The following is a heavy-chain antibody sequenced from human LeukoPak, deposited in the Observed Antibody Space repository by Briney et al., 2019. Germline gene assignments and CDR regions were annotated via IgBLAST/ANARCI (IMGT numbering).Heavy chain of an antibody. CDR3: ARVSGYSGTWYVDY. CDR2: ISSDGSNK. CDR1: GFTLSTYG. D-gene: IGHD6-13*01. J-gene: IGHJ4*02. V-gene: IGHV3-30*03. Sequence: PGGSLRLSCAASGFTLSTYGMHWVRQAPGKGLEWVAVISSDGSNKFYADSVKGRFTISRDGSKNTLYLQMNSLRADDTAVYYCARVSGYSGTWYVDYWGQGTLVTVSS.